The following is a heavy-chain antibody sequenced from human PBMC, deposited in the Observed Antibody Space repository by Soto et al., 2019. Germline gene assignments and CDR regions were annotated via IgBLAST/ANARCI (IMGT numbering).Heavy chain of an antibody. D-gene: IGHD2-8*01. CDR1: GFTFSSYS. CDR3: ARGSVREKRIVQSVYPWGYYGMAV. J-gene: IGHJ6*04. CDR2: ISSSSSYI. Sequence: EVQLVESGGGLVKPGGSLRLSCAASGFTFSSYSMNWVRQAPGKGLEWVSSISSSSSYIYYADSVKGRFTISRDNAKNSLYRKMTTVSAEDTAVYYCARGSVREKRIVQSVYPWGYYGMAVGGKGTTVTFS. V-gene: IGHV3-21*01.